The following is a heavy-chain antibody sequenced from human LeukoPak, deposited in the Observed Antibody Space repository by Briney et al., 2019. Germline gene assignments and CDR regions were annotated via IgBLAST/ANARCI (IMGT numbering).Heavy chain of an antibody. D-gene: IGHD3-16*01. CDR3: AVRRVLDASFDY. CDR1: VLTHSQKY. J-gene: IGHJ4*02. Sequence: GGSLRLSCAASVLTHSQKYMRGAPQAPGKGLEGVSVSYSGDNTYYVESVKGRFTISRDNSKTARFLQMNRLRAEGTAVYYCAVRRVLDASFDYWGQGTLVTVSS. CDR2: SYSGDNT. V-gene: IGHV3-66*02.